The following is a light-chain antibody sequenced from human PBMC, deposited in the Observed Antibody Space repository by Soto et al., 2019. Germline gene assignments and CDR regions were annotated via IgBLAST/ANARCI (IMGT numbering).Light chain of an antibody. J-gene: IGKJ4*01. CDR2: DVS. Sequence: EIVLTQSPGTLSLSPGERGTLSCRASQTVTKNYLGWYQQKPGQAPRLLIYDVSKRATGIPDRFSGSGSGTHFTRTISRLEPEDFAVYYCLQYAHSPLTFGGGTKVEIK. CDR1: QTVTKNY. CDR3: LQYAHSPLT. V-gene: IGKV3-20*01.